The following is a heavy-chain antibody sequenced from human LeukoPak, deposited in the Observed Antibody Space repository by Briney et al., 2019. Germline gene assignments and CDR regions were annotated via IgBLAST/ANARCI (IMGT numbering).Heavy chain of an antibody. CDR1: GYTFSNYA. CDR3: ARASSSWYGGFDY. D-gene: IGHD6-13*01. CDR2: INAGNGDT. J-gene: IGHJ4*02. V-gene: IGHV1-3*01. Sequence: ASVKVSCKASGYTFSNYAIHWVRQAPGQGLEWMGWINAGNGDTKYSQKFQGRVTITRDTSASTAYMELSSLRSEDTAVYYCARASSSWYGGFDYWGQGTLVTVSS.